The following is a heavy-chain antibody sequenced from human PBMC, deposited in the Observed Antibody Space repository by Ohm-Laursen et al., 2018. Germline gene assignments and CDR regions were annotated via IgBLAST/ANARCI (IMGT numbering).Heavy chain of an antibody. CDR1: AFTLSSSE. V-gene: IGHV3-48*03. Sequence: SLRLSCAAPAFTLSSSEMNWVRQAPGKGLEWISGITHGSDTIYYADSVKGRFTISRDNAKNSLYLQMNSLRDEDTAIYYCVKECGGTYNFWGQGTLVSVSS. CDR2: ITHGSDTI. CDR3: VKECGGTYNF. J-gene: IGHJ4*02. D-gene: IGHD1-26*01.